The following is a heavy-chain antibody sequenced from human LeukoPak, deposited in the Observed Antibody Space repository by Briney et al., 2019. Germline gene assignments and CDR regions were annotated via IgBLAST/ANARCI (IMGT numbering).Heavy chain of an antibody. CDR3: AKAVRSGHSSGYYYDY. CDR1: GFSFTTYS. Sequence: PGGSLRLSCAASGFSFTTYSMNWVRQAPGKGLEWVSAISGSGGSTYYADSVKGRFTISRDNSKNTLYLQMNSLRAEDTAVYYCAKAVRSGHSSGYYYDYWGQGTLVTVSS. D-gene: IGHD3-22*01. J-gene: IGHJ4*02. CDR2: ISGSGGST. V-gene: IGHV3-23*01.